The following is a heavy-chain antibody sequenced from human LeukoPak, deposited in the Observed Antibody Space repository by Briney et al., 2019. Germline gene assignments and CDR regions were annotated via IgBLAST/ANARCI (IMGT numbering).Heavy chain of an antibody. J-gene: IGHJ2*01. Sequence: SETLSLTCAVYGGSFSGYYWSWIRQPPGKGLEWIGEINHSGSTNYNPSLTSRVTISVDTSKNQFSLKLSSVTAADTAVYYCARGRIQLFLHNWYFDLWGRGTLVTVSS. CDR2: INHSGST. CDR1: GGSFSGYY. V-gene: IGHV4-34*01. CDR3: ARGRIQLFLHNWYFDL. D-gene: IGHD5-18*01.